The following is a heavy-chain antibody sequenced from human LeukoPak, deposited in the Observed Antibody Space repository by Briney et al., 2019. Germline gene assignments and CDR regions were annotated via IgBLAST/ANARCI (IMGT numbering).Heavy chain of an antibody. CDR2: IYYSGST. V-gene: IGHV4-59*01. D-gene: IGHD5-24*01. J-gene: IGHJ6*02. CDR3: ARGEEMATIQPAPYYYYYGMDV. CDR1: GGSFSGYY. Sequence: SETLSLTCAVYGGSFSGYYWSWIRQPPGKGLEWIGYIYYSGSTNYNPSLKSRVTISVDTSKNQFSLKLSSVTAADTAVYYCARGEEMATIQPAPYYYYYGMDVWGQGTTVTVSS.